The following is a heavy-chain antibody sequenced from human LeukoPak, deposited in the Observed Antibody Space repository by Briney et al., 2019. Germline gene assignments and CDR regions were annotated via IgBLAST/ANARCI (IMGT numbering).Heavy chain of an antibody. CDR2: ISGSDGAT. J-gene: IGHJ4*02. D-gene: IGHD4-11*01. CDR1: GFTFSSYA. V-gene: IGHV3-23*01. Sequence: GGSLRLSCAASGFTFSSYAMSWVRQAPGKGLEWVSTISGSDGATYYADSVKGRFTISRDNSKNTLYLQMNSLRAEDTAVYYCAKRGVYGNFYFDYWGQGTLATVSS. CDR3: AKRGVYGNFYFDY.